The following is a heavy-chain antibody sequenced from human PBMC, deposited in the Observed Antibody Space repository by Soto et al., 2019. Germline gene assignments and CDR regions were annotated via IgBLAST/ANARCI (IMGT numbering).Heavy chain of an antibody. J-gene: IGHJ4*02. CDR2: ISVSGNII. D-gene: IGHD2-2*01. V-gene: IGHV3-48*03. CDR1: GFTFSTYE. Sequence: GALRLSCAASGFTFSTYEFNWVRQAPGRGLEWISYISVSGNIIKYAESVKGRFTISRDNAENSLHLHMSNLRVDDTALYFCVRDTMRASAAASLDYWGQGTQVTVSS. CDR3: VRDTMRASAAASLDY.